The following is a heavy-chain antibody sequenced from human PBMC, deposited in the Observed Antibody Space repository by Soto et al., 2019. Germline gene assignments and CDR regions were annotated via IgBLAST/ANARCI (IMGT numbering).Heavy chain of an antibody. Sequence: PGESLKISCKGSGYSFTNYWIGWVRQMPGKGLEWMGIIYPGDSDTRYSPSFQGQVTISADKSISTAYLQWSSLKASDSAVYYCARHPGHYTNYVDYFDSWGQGTLVTVSS. V-gene: IGHV5-51*01. D-gene: IGHD4-4*01. CDR1: GYSFTNYW. CDR3: ARHPGHYTNYVDYFDS. J-gene: IGHJ4*02. CDR2: IYPGDSDT.